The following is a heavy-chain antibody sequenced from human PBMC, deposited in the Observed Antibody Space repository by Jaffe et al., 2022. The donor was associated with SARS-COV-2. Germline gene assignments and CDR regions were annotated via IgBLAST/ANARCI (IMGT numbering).Heavy chain of an antibody. CDR2: ISYDGSNK. CDR1: GFTFSSYG. V-gene: IGHV3-30*18. D-gene: IGHD6-13*01. Sequence: QVQLVESGGGVVQPGRSLRLSCAASGFTFSSYGMHWVRQAPGKGLEWVAVISYDGSNKYYADSVKGRFTISRDNSKNTLYLQMNSLRAEDTAVYYCAKDSGIAAAGIHDAFDIWGQGTMVTVSS. CDR3: AKDSGIAAAGIHDAFDI. J-gene: IGHJ3*02.